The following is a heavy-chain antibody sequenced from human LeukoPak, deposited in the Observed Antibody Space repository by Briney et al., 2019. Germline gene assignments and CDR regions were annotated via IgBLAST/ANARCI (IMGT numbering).Heavy chain of an antibody. J-gene: IGHJ3*01. D-gene: IGHD1-26*01. Sequence: GESLKISCKVSGYSFTIYCIGGVRQMPGKGLEWMGIIYPGDSGPTYSPSFQGQVTISVDKSINTAYLQWSSLQASDTAMYYCGMSGDRVPLQDDVFDVWGQGTMVTVST. CDR3: GMSGDRVPLQDDVFDV. CDR1: GYSFTIYC. CDR2: IYPGDSGP. V-gene: IGHV5-51*01.